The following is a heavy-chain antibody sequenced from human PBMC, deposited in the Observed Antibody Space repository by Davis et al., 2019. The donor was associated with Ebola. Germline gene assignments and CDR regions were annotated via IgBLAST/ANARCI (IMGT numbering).Heavy chain of an antibody. Sequence: ASVTVSCKASGYTFTGYYMHWVRQAPGQGLEWMGWINPNSGGTNYAQKFQGRVNMTRDTSISTAYMELSRLRSDDTAVYYCARDFRGVAYYGDYVEFYFDYWGQGTMVTVSS. V-gene: IGHV1-2*02. CDR3: ARDFRGVAYYGDYVEFYFDY. CDR2: INPNSGGT. J-gene: IGHJ4*03. D-gene: IGHD4-17*01. CDR1: GYTFTGYY.